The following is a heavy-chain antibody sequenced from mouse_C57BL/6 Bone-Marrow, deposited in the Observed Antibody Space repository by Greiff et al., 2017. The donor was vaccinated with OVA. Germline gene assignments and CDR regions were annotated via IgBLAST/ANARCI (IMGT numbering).Heavy chain of an antibody. CDR1: GFSLTSYG. J-gene: IGHJ4*01. CDR3: ARDSSGYLCPYYAMDY. Sequence: VKLVESGPGLVAPSQSLSITCTVSGFSLTSYGVHWVRQPPGKGLEWLVVIWSDGSTTYNSALKSRLSISKDNSKSQVFLKMNSLQTDDTAMYYCARDSSGYLCPYYAMDYWGQGTSVTVSS. CDR2: IWSDGST. V-gene: IGHV2-6*03. D-gene: IGHD3-2*02.